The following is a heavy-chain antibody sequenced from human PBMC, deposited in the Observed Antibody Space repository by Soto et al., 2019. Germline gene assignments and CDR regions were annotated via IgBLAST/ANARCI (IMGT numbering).Heavy chain of an antibody. CDR1: GFTFSSYA. Sequence: PGGSLRLCCAASGFTFSSYAMNWVRQAPGKGLEWVSAIVGSGDSTYYADSVKGRFTISRDNSKNTLYLQMNSLRAEDTAVYYCARVWSGYDYYYYYGMDVWGQGTTVTVSS. D-gene: IGHD5-12*01. CDR3: ARVWSGYDYYYYYGMDV. J-gene: IGHJ6*02. CDR2: IVGSGDST. V-gene: IGHV3-23*01.